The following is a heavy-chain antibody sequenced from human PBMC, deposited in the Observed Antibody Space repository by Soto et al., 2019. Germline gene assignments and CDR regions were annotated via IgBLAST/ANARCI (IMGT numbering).Heavy chain of an antibody. D-gene: IGHD6-13*01. CDR2: INPNSGGT. J-gene: IGHJ5*02. Sequence: QVQLVQSGAEVKKPGASVKVSCKASGYTFTGYYMHWVRQAPGQGLEWMGWINPNSGGTNYAQKFQGWATMTRDTSISTAYMELSRLRSDDTAVYYCARDRSARIAAAGTFFWFDPWGQGTLVTVSS. CDR1: GYTFTGYY. V-gene: IGHV1-2*04. CDR3: ARDRSARIAAAGTFFWFDP.